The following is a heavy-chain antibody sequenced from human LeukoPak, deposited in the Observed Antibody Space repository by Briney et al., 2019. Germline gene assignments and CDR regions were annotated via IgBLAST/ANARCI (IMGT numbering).Heavy chain of an antibody. V-gene: IGHV1-69*04. CDR3: ARALSYLFYFDY. Sequence: GASVKVSCKASGGTFSSYAISWVRQAPGQGLEWMGRIIPILGIANYAQKFQGRVTITADKSTSTAYMELSSLRSEDTAVYYCARALSYLFYFDYWGQGTLVTVSS. D-gene: IGHD3-16*02. CDR2: IIPILGIA. CDR1: GGTFSSYA. J-gene: IGHJ4*02.